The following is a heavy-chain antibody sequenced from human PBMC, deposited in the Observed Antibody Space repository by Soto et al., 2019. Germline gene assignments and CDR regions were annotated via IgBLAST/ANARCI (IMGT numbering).Heavy chain of an antibody. CDR1: GFTFSNSA. Sequence: HLLESGGGLVQPGGSLRLSCTASGFTFSNSAMIWVRQAPGQGLEWVASISENGGSRGGTYYADSVKGRFTISRNNSKSTLYLQVDSLTGADTAVYYCASAKAVVVAALGIWGQGTMVTVSS. J-gene: IGHJ3*02. D-gene: IGHD2-21*01. CDR3: ASAKAVVVAALGI. CDR2: ISENGGSRGGT. V-gene: IGHV3-23*01.